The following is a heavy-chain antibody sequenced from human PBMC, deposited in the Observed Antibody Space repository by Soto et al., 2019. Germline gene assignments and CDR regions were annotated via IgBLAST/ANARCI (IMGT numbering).Heavy chain of an antibody. J-gene: IGHJ6*02. Sequence: QVQLVQSGAEVKKPGASVKVSCKASGYTFTVYGITWVRQAPGQGLEWMGWINTFNDHTNYAQKFQGRVNVTTDTSTTTAYMELRRLRSDDTAVYYCASGFFIVPPANYYYYGMDVWGQGTTVTVS. CDR2: INTFNDHT. D-gene: IGHD2-2*01. V-gene: IGHV1-18*01. CDR1: GYTFTVYG. CDR3: ASGFFIVPPANYYYYGMDV.